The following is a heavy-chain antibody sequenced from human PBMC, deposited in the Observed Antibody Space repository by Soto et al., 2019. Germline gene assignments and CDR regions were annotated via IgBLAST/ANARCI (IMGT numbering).Heavy chain of an antibody. V-gene: IGHV1-18*01. CDR1: GYTFNSYG. CDR3: ARDYSSGWADAFDI. Sequence: ASVKVSCKASGYTFNSYGINWVRQAPGQGLEGMGWIIPYNGNTNYAQKLQGRVTMTTDTSTSTAYMELRSLRSDDTAVYYCARDYSSGWADAFDIWGQGTMVTVSS. D-gene: IGHD6-19*01. J-gene: IGHJ3*02. CDR2: IIPYNGNT.